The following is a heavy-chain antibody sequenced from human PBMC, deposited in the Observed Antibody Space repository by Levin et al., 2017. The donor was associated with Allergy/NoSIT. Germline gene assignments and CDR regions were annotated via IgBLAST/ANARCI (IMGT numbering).Heavy chain of an antibody. J-gene: IGHJ4*01. CDR3: TRGGLPSRGHSEGPLDY. CDR1: GFTFHTYD. CDR2: ISSGSGTT. V-gene: IGHV3-48*02. Sequence: GESLKISCAASGFTFHTYDMHWVRQAPGKGLEWISFISSGSGTTYYGDSVKGRFTISRDNGKNSLCLQMKSLRDEDTAIYYCTRGGLPSRGHSEGPLDYWGHGTLVTVSA. D-gene: IGHD1-26*01.